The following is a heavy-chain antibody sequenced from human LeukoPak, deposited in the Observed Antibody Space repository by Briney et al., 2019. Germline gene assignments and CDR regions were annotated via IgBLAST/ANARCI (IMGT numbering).Heavy chain of an antibody. J-gene: IGHJ1*01. Sequence: ASVKVSCKASGYTFTGYYMHWVRQAPGQRLEWMGWINPNGADTNYAQKFQGRVTMTRDTSISTAYMELSRLRSDDTAVYYCAKDRRLRFLEWSSIGYFQHWGQGTLVAVSS. D-gene: IGHD3-3*01. CDR2: INPNGADT. CDR3: AKDRRLRFLEWSSIGYFQH. CDR1: GYTFTGYY. V-gene: IGHV1-2*02.